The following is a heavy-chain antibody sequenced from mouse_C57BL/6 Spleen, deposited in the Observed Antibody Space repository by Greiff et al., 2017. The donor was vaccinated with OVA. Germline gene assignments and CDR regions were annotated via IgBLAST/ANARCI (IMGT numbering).Heavy chain of an antibody. V-gene: IGHV1-82*01. CDR2: IYPGDGDT. CDR3: ARGGIGLLKYFDV. CDR1: GYAFSSSW. D-gene: IGHD1-1*01. J-gene: IGHJ1*03. Sequence: QVQLKESGPELVKPGASVKISCKASGYAFSSSWMNWVKQRPGKGLEWIGRIYPGDGDTNYNGKFKGKATLTADKSSSTAYMQLSSLTSEDSAVYFCARGGIGLLKYFDVWGTGTTVTVSS.